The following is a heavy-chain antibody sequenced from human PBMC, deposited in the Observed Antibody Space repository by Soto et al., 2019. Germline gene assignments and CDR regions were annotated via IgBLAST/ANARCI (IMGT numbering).Heavy chain of an antibody. CDR2: ISGSGGST. J-gene: IGHJ4*02. CDR3: AKTDSPWYYDILTGYCYFDY. CDR1: GFTFSSYA. V-gene: IGHV3-23*01. D-gene: IGHD3-9*01. Sequence: GGSLRLSCAASGFTFSSYAMSWVRQAPGKGLEWVSAISGSGGSTYYADSVKGRFTISRDNSKNTLYLQMNSLRGEDTAVYYCAKTDSPWYYDILTGYCYFDYWGQGTLVTVSS.